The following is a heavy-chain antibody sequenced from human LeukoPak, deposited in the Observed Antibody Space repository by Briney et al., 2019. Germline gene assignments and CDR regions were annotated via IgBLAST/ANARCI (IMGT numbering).Heavy chain of an antibody. CDR2: INTDGSEM. CDR3: ANSNSGPEY. CDR1: GFTFSSHW. Sequence: GGSLRLSCSASGFTFSSHWMNWVRQAPGKGLEWVAIINTDGSEMNYVDSATGRFTISRDNAKNSLCLQMDYLRAEDTAMYYCANSNSGPEYWGQGTLVIVPS. V-gene: IGHV3-7*01. J-gene: IGHJ4*02. D-gene: IGHD4-23*01.